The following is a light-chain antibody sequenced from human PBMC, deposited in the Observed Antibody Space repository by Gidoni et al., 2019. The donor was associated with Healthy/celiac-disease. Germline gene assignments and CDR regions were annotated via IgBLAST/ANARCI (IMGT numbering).Light chain of an antibody. CDR3: QAWDISTVV. Sequence: SYELTQPPSVSVSPGQTASITCSGDKLGDKYACWYQQKPGQSPVLVIYQDSNRPSGIPERFSGSNSGNTATLTISGTQAMDEADYYCQAWDISTVVFGGGTKLTVL. CDR2: QDS. J-gene: IGLJ2*01. V-gene: IGLV3-1*01. CDR1: KLGDKY.